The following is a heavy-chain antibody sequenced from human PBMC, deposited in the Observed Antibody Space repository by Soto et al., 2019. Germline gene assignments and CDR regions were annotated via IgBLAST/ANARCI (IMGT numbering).Heavy chain of an antibody. CDR3: TRVVRFGSAEYSYSYGMDV. D-gene: IGHD3-10*01. CDR1: GFTFNTYW. Sequence: EVQLVESGGGLVQPGGSLRLSCAASGFTFNTYWMHWVRQAPGKGLVWVSRANSDGSSTTYADSVKGRFTISRDNARNTRYLQMNSLRAEDTAVYYCTRVVRFGSAEYSYSYGMDVWGQGTTVTVSS. V-gene: IGHV3-74*03. CDR2: ANSDGSST. J-gene: IGHJ6*02.